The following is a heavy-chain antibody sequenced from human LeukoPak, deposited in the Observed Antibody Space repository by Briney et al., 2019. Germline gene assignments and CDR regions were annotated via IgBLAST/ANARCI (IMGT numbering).Heavy chain of an antibody. D-gene: IGHD3-22*01. J-gene: IGHJ4*02. Sequence: SVKVSCKASGGTFSSYAISWVRQAPGQGLEWMGRIIPILGIANYAQKLQGRVTMTTDTSTSTAYMELRSLRSDDTAVYYCARDLGGRDSSGSSDYGAQGPLVTVS. CDR1: GGTFSSYA. V-gene: IGHV1-69*04. CDR3: ARDLGGRDSSGSSDY. CDR2: IIPILGIA.